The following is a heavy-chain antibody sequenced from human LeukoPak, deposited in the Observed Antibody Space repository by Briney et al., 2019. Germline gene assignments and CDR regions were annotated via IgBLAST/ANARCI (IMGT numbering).Heavy chain of an antibody. D-gene: IGHD3-9*01. J-gene: IGHJ1*01. Sequence: PGGSLRLSCAASGFTFSSYAMSWVRQAPGKGLEWVSAISGSGGSTYYADSVKGRFTISRDNSKNTLYLQMNSLRAEDTAVYYCAKDSSYFDWLSAEYSQHWGQGTLVTVSS. V-gene: IGHV3-23*01. CDR1: GFTFSSYA. CDR3: AKDSSYFDWLSAEYSQH. CDR2: ISGSGGST.